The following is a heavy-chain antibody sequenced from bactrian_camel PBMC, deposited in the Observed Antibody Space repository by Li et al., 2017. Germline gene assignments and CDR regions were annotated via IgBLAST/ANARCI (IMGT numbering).Heavy chain of an antibody. J-gene: IGHJ4*01. Sequence: VQLVESGGGSVEIGGSLRLSCVASVDFGSRNCMAWFRQAPGKEREGVAAAGDDDVTSYTDSVKGRFTISQDNAANTVYLQMNSLKPDDTGMYYCAAARHVYRDSSYALDYQRYNDWGQGTQVTVS. CDR1: VDFGSRNC. V-gene: IGHV3S53*01. D-gene: IGHD1*01. CDR2: AGDDDVT. CDR3: AAARHVYRDSSYALDYQRYND.